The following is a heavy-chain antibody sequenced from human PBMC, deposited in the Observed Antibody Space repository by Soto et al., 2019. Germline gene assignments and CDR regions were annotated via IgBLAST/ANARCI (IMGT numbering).Heavy chain of an antibody. CDR2: ISWNSRSI. D-gene: IGHD5-12*01. CDR1: GFTLNDYA. V-gene: IGHV3-9*01. Sequence: EVRLVESGGGLVQPGRSLRLSCAASGFTLNDYAMHWVRQAPGKGLEWVSGISWNSRSISYADSVKGRFTISRDNAKKSLYLQMNNQRAEDTALYYCAKAQYSAYDNYEDNWFDPWGQGTLITVSS. J-gene: IGHJ5*02. CDR3: AKAQYSAYDNYEDNWFDP.